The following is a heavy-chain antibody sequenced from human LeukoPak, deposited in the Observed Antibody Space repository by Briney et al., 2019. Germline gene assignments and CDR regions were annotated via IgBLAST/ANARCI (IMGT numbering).Heavy chain of an antibody. J-gene: IGHJ4*02. Sequence: SETLSLTCTVAGGSTSSSSYYWGWSRQPPGKGLEWIGRIYYSRSTYYNPSLKSRVTISVDTSKNQFSLKLSPVTAADTAVYYCARVPTVTFFDYWGQGTLVTVSS. D-gene: IGHD4-17*01. CDR1: GGSTSSSSYY. V-gene: IGHV4-39*01. CDR2: IYYSRST. CDR3: ARVPTVTFFDY.